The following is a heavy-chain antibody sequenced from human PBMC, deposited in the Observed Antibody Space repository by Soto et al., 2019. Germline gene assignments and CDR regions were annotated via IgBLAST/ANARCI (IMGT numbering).Heavy chain of an antibody. CDR1: GFTFSSYW. CDR2: IKQDGSEK. D-gene: IGHD2-2*01. J-gene: IGHJ5*02. V-gene: IGHV3-7*05. CDR3: ARDIVVVPAAHGMNWFDP. Sequence: GGSLRLSCAASGFTFSSYWMSWVRQAPGKGLEWVANIKQDGSEKYYVDSVKGRFTISRDNAKNSLYLQMNSLRAEDTAVYYCARDIVVVPAAHGMNWFDPWGQGTLVTVSS.